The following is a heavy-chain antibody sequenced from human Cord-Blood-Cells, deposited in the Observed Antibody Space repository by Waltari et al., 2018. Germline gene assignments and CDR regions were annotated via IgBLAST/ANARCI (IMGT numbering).Heavy chain of an antibody. CDR1: GFTVSSNY. J-gene: IGHJ4*02. D-gene: IGHD2-21*01. CDR2: IYGGGST. CDR3: ARGDSGY. V-gene: IGHV3-66*01. Sequence: EVQLVESGGGLVQPGGSLRLSCAASGFTVSSNYMSWVRQAPGSRLEGVSVIYGGGSTYYADSVKGKFTISRDNSKNTLYLQMNSLRAEDTAVYYCARGDSGYWGQGTLVTVSS.